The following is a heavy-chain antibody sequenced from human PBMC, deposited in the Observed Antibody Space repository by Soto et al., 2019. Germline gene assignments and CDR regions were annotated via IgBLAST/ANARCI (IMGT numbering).Heavy chain of an antibody. V-gene: IGHV3-23*01. D-gene: IGHD2-15*01. CDR2: ISPNGDST. CDR3: AKVRLTDYLTYATHL. CDR1: GFTFNNYA. J-gene: IGHJ3*01. Sequence: GGSLRLSCAASGFTFNNYAMNWVRQAPGRGLEWVSIISPNGDSTYYADSVKGRFTISRDNSQNTVFLQMNSLRAEDTAIYFCAKVRLTDYLTYATHLWGQETVVTVSS.